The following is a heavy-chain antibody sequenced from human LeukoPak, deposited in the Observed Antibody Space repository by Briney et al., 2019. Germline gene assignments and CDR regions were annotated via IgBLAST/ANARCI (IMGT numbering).Heavy chain of an antibody. D-gene: IGHD3-3*01. CDR2: ISSSGSTI. CDR1: GFTFSSYE. V-gene: IGHV3-48*03. J-gene: IGHJ5*02. CDR3: AREDYDFWSGYNWFDP. Sequence: PGGSLRLSCAASGFTFSSYEMNWVRQAPGKGLEWVSYISSSGSTIYYADSVKGRFTISRDNAKNSLYLQMNSLRAEDTAVYYCAREDYDFWSGYNWFDPWGLGTLVTVSS.